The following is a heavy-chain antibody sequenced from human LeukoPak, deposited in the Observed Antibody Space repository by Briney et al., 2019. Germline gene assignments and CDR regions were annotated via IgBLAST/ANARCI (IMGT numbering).Heavy chain of an antibody. D-gene: IGHD2-15*01. J-gene: IGHJ1*01. V-gene: IGHV1-8*01. CDR3: ARVARGPYCSGGSCNSEQYFQH. Sequence: ASVTVSCKASGYTFTSYDINWVRQATGHGLEWMGWMNPNSGNTGYAQKFQGRVTMNRNTSISTAYMELSSLRSEDTAVYYCARVARGPYCSGGSCNSEQYFQHWGQGTLVTVSS. CDR2: MNPNSGNT. CDR1: GYTFTSYD.